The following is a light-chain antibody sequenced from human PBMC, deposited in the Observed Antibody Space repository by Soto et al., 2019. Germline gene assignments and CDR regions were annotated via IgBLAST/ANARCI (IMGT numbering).Light chain of an antibody. V-gene: IGKV2-28*01. CDR2: LGS. Sequence: VMTQFPVSLAVSISKRATIYCKSSQSVLYSSNNKNYLPWYLQKPGQSPQLLIYLGSKRASGVPDRFSGSGSGTDFTLKISRVEAEDVGVYYCMQALQTLITFGQGRRLAN. CDR3: MQALQTLIT. CDR1: QSVLYSSNNKNY. J-gene: IGKJ5*01.